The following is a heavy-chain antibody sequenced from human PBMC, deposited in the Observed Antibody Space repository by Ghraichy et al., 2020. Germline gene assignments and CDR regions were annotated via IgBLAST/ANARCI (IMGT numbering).Heavy chain of an antibody. CDR2: ISTDNGET. D-gene: IGHD3-22*01. CDR1: GYTFTTHA. J-gene: IGHJ4*02. Sequence: ASVKVSCKASGYTFTTHAISWVRQAPGQGLEWMGWISTDNGETKSVQKFQGRVTMTTDTSTSTAYMELRSLRSGDTAVYYCARDERNYHESSTYYYAPTIDFWGQGTLVTVSS. V-gene: IGHV1-18*01. CDR3: ARDERNYHESSTYYYAPTIDF.